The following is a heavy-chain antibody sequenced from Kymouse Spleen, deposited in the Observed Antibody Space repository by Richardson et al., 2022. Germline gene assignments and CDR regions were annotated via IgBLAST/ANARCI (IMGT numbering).Heavy chain of an antibody. V-gene: IGHV4-34*01. CDR2: INHSGST. CDR1: GGSFSGYY. CDR3: ARGPNWKGPFDY. Sequence: QVQLQQWGAGLLKPSETLSLTCAVYGGSFSGYYWSWIRQPPGKGLEWIGEINHSGSTNYNPSLKSRVTISVDTSKNQFSLKLSSVTAADTAVYYCARGPNWKGPFDYWGQGTLVTVSS. J-gene: IGHJ4*02. D-gene: IGHD1-20*01,IGHD1-7*01.